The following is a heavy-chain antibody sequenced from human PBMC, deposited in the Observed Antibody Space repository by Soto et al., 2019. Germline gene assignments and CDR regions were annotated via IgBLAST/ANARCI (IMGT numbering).Heavy chain of an antibody. Sequence: EVQLVESGGMLVQPGGSLRLSCAASGLTLSTSSMNWVRQAPGKGLEWISYIRRHTSVTAYADSVKGRFTISRDSAKNSLYLQLDSLRVEDTAVYYCGEVAASGYYTVDRWGQGTWVTVSS. CDR1: GLTLSTSS. CDR2: IRRHTSVT. V-gene: IGHV3-48*01. CDR3: GEVAASGYYTVDR. J-gene: IGHJ5*02. D-gene: IGHD3-22*01.